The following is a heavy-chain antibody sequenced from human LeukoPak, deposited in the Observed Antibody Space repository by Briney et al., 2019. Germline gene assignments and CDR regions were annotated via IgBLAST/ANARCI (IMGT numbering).Heavy chain of an antibody. CDR3: TRHLVYDFWSGDNWFDP. D-gene: IGHD3-3*01. V-gene: IGHV3-73*01. CDR2: IRSKANSYAT. J-gene: IGHJ5*02. CDR1: GFTFSGSA. Sequence: GGSLRLSCAASGFTFSGSAMHWVRQASGKGLEWAGRIRSKANSYATAYAASVKGRFTISRDDSKNTAYLQMNSLKTEDTAVYYCTRHLVYDFWSGDNWFDPWGQGTLVTVSS.